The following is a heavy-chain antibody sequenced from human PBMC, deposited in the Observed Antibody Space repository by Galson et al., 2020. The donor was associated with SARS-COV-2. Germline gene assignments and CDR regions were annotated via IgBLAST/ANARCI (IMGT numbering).Heavy chain of an antibody. CDR2: IYPNGRT. V-gene: IGHV4-38-2*01. CDR1: GYSVSTTNY. Sequence: SETLSLTCAVSGYSVSTTNYWGWVRLAPGKGLEWIGSIYPNGRTYYSPSLESRVTISVDTSRNQFSLTLASVTAADTAFYYCARQGVNMIVLVTVPCWFFDLWGRGTLVTVSS. D-gene: IGHD2-21*02. CDR3: ARQGVNMIVLVTVPCWFFDL. J-gene: IGHJ2*01.